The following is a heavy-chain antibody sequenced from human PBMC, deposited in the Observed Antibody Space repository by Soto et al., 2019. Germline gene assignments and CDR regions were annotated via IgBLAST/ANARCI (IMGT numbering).Heavy chain of an antibody. J-gene: IGHJ4*02. CDR3: AKRGTTVTTSLWY. Sequence: EVQLVESGGGLVQPGGSLRLSCAASGFTVSNNYMCWVRQAPGKGLEWVSLIYSGGVTHYADSVRGRFTISRDNSRNTLYLPMKSLRAADTAVYYCAKRGTTVTTSLWYWGQGTLVTVSS. CDR1: GFTVSNNY. CDR2: IYSGGVT. V-gene: IGHV3-66*01. D-gene: IGHD4-17*01.